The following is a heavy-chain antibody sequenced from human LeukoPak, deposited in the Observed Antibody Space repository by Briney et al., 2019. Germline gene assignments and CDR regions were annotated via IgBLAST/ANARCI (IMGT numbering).Heavy chain of an antibody. CDR3: ARGLGGSWYGYFDY. CDR2: IYYSGST. CDR1: GGSISSSSYY. J-gene: IGHJ4*02. V-gene: IGHV4-39*07. D-gene: IGHD6-13*01. Sequence: PSETLSLTCTVSGGSISSSSYYWGWIRQPPGKGREWIGSIYYSGSTYYNPSLKSRVTISVDTSKNQFSLKLSSVTTADTAVYYCARGLGGSWYGYFDYWGQGTLVTVSS.